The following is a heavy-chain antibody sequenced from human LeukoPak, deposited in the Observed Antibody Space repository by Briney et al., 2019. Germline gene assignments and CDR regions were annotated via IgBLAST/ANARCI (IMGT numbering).Heavy chain of an antibody. CDR2: IIPILGIA. CDR3: ARLISPVVAATTGYFDY. Sequence: ASVKVSCKASGGTFSSYAISWVRPAPGQGLEWMGRIIPILGIANYAQKFQGRVTITADKSTSTAYTELSSLRSEDTAVYYCARLISPVVAATTGYFDYWGQGTLVTVSS. J-gene: IGHJ4*02. D-gene: IGHD2-15*01. V-gene: IGHV1-69*04. CDR1: GGTFSSYA.